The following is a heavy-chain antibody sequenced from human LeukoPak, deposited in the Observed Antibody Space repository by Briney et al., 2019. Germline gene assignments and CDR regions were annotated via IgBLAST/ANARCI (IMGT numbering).Heavy chain of an antibody. J-gene: IGHJ5*02. V-gene: IGHV1-2*02. CDR1: GYTFTGYY. D-gene: IGHD3-3*01. Sequence: ASVKVSCKASGYTFTGYYMHWVRQAPGQGLEWMGWINPNSGGTNYAQKFQGRVTMTRDTSISAAYMELSRLRSDDTAVYYCARLDYWRLWFDPWGQGTLVTVSS. CDR3: ARLDYWRLWFDP. CDR2: INPNSGGT.